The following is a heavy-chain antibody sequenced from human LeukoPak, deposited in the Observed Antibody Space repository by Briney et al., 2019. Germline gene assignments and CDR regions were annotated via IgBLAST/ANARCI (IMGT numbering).Heavy chain of an antibody. D-gene: IGHD2-15*01. CDR3: GRDQTTLEHPGYYYGMDV. J-gene: IGHJ6*02. Sequence: PGGSLRLSCVASGFTFRSYAMHWVRQAPGKGLEWVIVISSDGTNKYYADSVKGRFTVSRDNSKNTLYLQMNSLRDKDTAVYYCGRDQTTLEHPGYYYGMDVWGQGTTVTVSS. CDR1: GFTFRSYA. CDR2: ISSDGTNK. V-gene: IGHV3-30-3*01.